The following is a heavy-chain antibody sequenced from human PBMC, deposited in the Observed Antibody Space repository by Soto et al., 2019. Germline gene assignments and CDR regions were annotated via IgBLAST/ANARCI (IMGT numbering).Heavy chain of an antibody. J-gene: IGHJ6*02. CDR3: ARGRAMIVVVYGMDV. Sequence: GASVKVSCKASGYTFTSYYMHWVRQAPGQGLEWMGIINPSGGSTSYAQKFQGRVTMTRDTSTSTVYMELSSLRSEDTAVYYCARGRAMIVVVYGMDVWGQGTTVTVSS. D-gene: IGHD3-22*01. CDR2: INPSGGST. V-gene: IGHV1-46*03. CDR1: GYTFTSYY.